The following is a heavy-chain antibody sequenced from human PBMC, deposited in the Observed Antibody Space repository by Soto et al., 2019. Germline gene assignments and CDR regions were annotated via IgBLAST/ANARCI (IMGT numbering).Heavy chain of an antibody. D-gene: IGHD3-9*01. V-gene: IGHV1-46*03. CDR2: INPRGGST. Sequence: ASVKVSCKASGYTFTSYYMHWVRQAPGQGLEWMGIINPRGGSTSYAQKFQGRVTMTRDTSTSTVYMELSSLRSEYTAVYYCASASGYRYYYMDVWGKGTTVTVSS. CDR1: GYTFTSYY. CDR3: ASASGYRYYYMDV. J-gene: IGHJ6*03.